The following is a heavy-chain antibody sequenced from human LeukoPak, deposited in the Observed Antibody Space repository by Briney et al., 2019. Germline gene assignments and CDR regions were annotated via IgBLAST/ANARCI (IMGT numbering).Heavy chain of an antibody. D-gene: IGHD3-10*01. CDR3: ARDKRYGSGSYYPPDY. Sequence: PSETLSPTCTVSGGSISSSSYYWGWIRQPPGKGLEWIGSIYYSGSTYYNPSLKSRVTISVDTSKNQFSLKLSSVTAADTAVYYCARDKRYGSGSYYPPDYWGQGTLVTVSS. J-gene: IGHJ4*02. CDR2: IYYSGST. V-gene: IGHV4-39*07. CDR1: GGSISSSSYY.